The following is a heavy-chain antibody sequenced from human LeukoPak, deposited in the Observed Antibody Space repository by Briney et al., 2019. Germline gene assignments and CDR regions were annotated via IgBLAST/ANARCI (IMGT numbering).Heavy chain of an antibody. V-gene: IGHV4-34*01. CDR1: GGSFSGYY. CDR3: ARGHGIAVAGTTDYYGMDV. Sequence: SETLSLTCAVYGGSFSGYYWSRIRQPPGKGLEWIGEINHSGSTNYNPSLKSRVTISVDTSKNQFSLKLSSVTAADTAVYYCARGHGIAVAGTTDYYGMDVWGQGTTVTVSS. J-gene: IGHJ6*02. CDR2: INHSGST. D-gene: IGHD6-19*01.